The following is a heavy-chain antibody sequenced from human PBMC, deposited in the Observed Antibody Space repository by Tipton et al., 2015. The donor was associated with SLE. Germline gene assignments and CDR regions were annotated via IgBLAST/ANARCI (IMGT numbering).Heavy chain of an antibody. D-gene: IGHD3-22*01. V-gene: IGHV3-21*04. Sequence: LRLSCAASGFTFSSYSMNWVRQAPGKGLEWVSSISSSSSYIYYADSVKGRFTISRDNAKDSLYLQMNSLRVEDTAVYYCARGRDSSVPPFDHWGQGTLVTVSS. J-gene: IGHJ4*02. CDR2: ISSSSSYI. CDR3: ARGRDSSVPPFDH. CDR1: GFTFSSYS.